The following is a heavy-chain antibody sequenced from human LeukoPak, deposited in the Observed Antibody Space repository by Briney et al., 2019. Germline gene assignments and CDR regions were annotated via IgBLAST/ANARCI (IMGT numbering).Heavy chain of an antibody. V-gene: IGHV4-39*01. CDR1: GGSISSSSYY. J-gene: IGHJ6*02. D-gene: IGHD4-11*01. CDR2: IYYSGST. CDR3: ARTVSDYYYYGMDV. Sequence: SETLSLTCTVSGGSISSSSYYWGWIRQPPGKGLEWIGSIYYSGSTHYNPSLKSRVTISVDTSKNQFSLKLSSVTAADTAVYYCARTVSDYYYYGMDVWGQGTTVTVSS.